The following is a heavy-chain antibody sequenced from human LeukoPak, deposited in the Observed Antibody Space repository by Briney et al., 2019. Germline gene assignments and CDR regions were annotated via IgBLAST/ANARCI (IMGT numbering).Heavy chain of an antibody. J-gene: IGHJ4*02. CDR2: MSPYSGKT. V-gene: IGHV1-8*01. Sequence: ASVKISCKASGYTFTSYDINWVRQAAGQGLEWMGWMSPYSGKTDYAQKFQGRVTMTRNTSISTAYMELTSLGSDDTAVYYCSRASVSSSGWYSGYWGQGSQVTVSS. CDR3: SRASVSSSGWYSGY. D-gene: IGHD6-19*01. CDR1: GYTFTSYD.